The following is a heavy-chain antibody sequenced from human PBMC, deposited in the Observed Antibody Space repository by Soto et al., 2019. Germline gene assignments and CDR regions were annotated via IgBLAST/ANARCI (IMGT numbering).Heavy chain of an antibody. Sequence: QVQLQESGPGLVKPSETLSLTCTVSGGSITNYYCSWFRQPPGKGLEWIGYINYDGYSAYNLSLKRRVTLSMAASQTQFSLTLESVPATDTAVYYCARHGFGPLHGLVDVWGPGTTVIVSS. D-gene: IGHD3-10*01. V-gene: IGHV4-59*08. CDR1: GGSITNYY. CDR3: ARHGFGPLHGLVDV. J-gene: IGHJ6*02. CDR2: INYDGYS.